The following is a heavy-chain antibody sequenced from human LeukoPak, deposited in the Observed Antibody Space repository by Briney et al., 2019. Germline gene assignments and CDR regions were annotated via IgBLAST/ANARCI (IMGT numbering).Heavy chain of an antibody. V-gene: IGHV3-30*02. CDR2: IRYDGAKQ. J-gene: IGHJ4*02. CDR3: AKDPQPYHCRDPRCCGGFFEY. D-gene: IGHD5-24*01. CDR1: GFTFSNYA. Sequence: PGDSLRLSCAASGFTFSNYAMHWVRQAPGKGLEWLTYIRYDGAKQGYADSVKGRFTISRDNSKNTLFLQMNSLRSEDTAVYYCAKDPQPYHCRDPRCCGGFFEYWGQGALVTVSS.